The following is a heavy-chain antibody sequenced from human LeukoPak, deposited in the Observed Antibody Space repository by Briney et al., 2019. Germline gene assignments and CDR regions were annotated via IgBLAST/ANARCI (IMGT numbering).Heavy chain of an antibody. CDR2: ISSNGGST. CDR1: GFTFSSYA. D-gene: IGHD5-12*01. Sequence: GGSLRLSCSASGFTFSSYAMHWVRQAPGKGLEYVSAISSNGGSTYYADSVKGRFTISRDNSKNTLYLQMSSLRAEDTALYYCVKVGDSGYGEYYQHWGQGTLVTVSS. J-gene: IGHJ1*01. CDR3: VKVGDSGYGEYYQH. V-gene: IGHV3-64D*06.